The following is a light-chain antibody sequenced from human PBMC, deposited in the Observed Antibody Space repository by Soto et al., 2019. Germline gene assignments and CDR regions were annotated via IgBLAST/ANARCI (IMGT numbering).Light chain of an antibody. CDR1: NSDLGTYNL. V-gene: IGLV2-23*02. J-gene: IGLJ1*01. CDR3: CSYVGSNIFYV. Sequence: QSALTQPASVSGSPGQSITISCTGTNSDLGTYNLVSWYQQHPGKAPKTIIYEVTKRPSGVSKRFSGSKSGNTASLTISGLQAEDEPDYYCCSYVGSNIFYVFGTGTKLTVL. CDR2: EVT.